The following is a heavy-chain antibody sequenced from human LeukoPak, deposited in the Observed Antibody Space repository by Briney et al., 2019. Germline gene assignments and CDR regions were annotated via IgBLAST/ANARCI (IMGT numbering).Heavy chain of an antibody. J-gene: IGHJ4*02. Sequence: QTGGSLRLSCTASGFTFSTYAMSWVRQAPGKGLEWVSTISGSGGTTYYADSVKGRFTISRDDSKNTLYLQMSSLRAEDTAVYYCAREGVEFGSTRYYFDYWGQGTLVTVSS. D-gene: IGHD3-10*01. CDR2: ISGSGGTT. CDR3: AREGVEFGSTRYYFDY. CDR1: GFTFSTYA. V-gene: IGHV3-23*01.